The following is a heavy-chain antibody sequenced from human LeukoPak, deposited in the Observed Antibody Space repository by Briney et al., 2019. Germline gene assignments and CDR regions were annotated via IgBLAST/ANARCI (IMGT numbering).Heavy chain of an antibody. CDR2: IYHSGST. Sequence: PSETLSLTCAVSGYSISSGYYWGWIRQPPGKGLEWIGSIYHSGSTYYNPSLKSRVTISVDTSKNQFSLKLSSVTAADTAVYYCARVRLCLYVFDIWGQGTMVTVSS. CDR1: GYSISSGYY. D-gene: IGHD5-18*01. CDR3: ARVRLCLYVFDI. V-gene: IGHV4-38-2*01. J-gene: IGHJ3*02.